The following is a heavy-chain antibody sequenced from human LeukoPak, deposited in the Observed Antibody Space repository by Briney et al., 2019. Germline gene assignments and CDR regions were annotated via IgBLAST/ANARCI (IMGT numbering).Heavy chain of an antibody. D-gene: IGHD6-13*01. CDR1: GGSISSYY. Sequence: SETLSLTCTVSGGSISSYYWSWIRQPAGKGLEWIGRIYTSGSINYNPSLKSRVTMSVDTSKNQFSLKLSSVTAADTAVYYCARLAAAAPAGPPDYFDYWGQGTLVTVSS. CDR3: ARLAAAAPAGPPDYFDY. CDR2: IYTSGSI. V-gene: IGHV4-4*07. J-gene: IGHJ4*02.